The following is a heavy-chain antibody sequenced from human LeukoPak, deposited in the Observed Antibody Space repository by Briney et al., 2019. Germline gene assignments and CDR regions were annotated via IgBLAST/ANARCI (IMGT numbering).Heavy chain of an antibody. Sequence: SSETLSLTCTVSGYSISSGYYWGWIRQPPGKGLEWIGSIYHSGSTYYNPSLKSRVTISVDTSKNQFSLKLSSVTAADTAVYYCATPKVPAAPDPTTDAFDIWGQGTMVTVSS. CDR3: ATPKVPAAPDPTTDAFDI. CDR1: GYSISSGYY. CDR2: IYHSGST. J-gene: IGHJ3*02. D-gene: IGHD2-2*01. V-gene: IGHV4-38-2*02.